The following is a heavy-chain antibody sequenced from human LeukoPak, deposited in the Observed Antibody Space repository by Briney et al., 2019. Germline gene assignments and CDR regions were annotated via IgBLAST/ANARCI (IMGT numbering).Heavy chain of an antibody. J-gene: IGHJ4*02. V-gene: IGHV3-23*03. CDR3: AKDPDCTSGICYTFFDY. Sequence: PGGSLRLSCSASGFTFISYSMTWVRQAPGKGLEWVSVIYSGGSTYYADSVKGRFTISRDNSKNTLYLQMNSLRAEDTAVYYCAKDPDCTSGICYTFFDYWGQGTLVTVSS. D-gene: IGHD2-8*01. CDR1: GFTFISYS. CDR2: IYSGGST.